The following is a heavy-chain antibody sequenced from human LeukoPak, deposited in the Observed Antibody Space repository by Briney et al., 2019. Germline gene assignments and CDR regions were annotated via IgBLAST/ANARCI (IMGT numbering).Heavy chain of an antibody. Sequence: GGSLRLSCAASGFTFSSSGMHWVRQAPRKGLEWVAFIRYDGTSKYYADSVKGRFTISRDNSKNTVYLQMNSLRAEDTAVYYCAKETRGSYSDYWGQGTLVTVSS. CDR1: GFTFSSSG. J-gene: IGHJ4*02. CDR3: AKETRGSYSDY. CDR2: IRYDGTSK. V-gene: IGHV3-30*02. D-gene: IGHD1-26*01.